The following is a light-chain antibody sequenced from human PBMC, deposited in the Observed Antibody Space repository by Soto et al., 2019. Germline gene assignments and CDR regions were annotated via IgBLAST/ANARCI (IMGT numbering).Light chain of an antibody. Sequence: DIQMTHSPSTLSASVGDRVTITCRASQNIYIWLAWYQQKPGKAPRVVINKASTLESGVPSRFSGSGLGTEFTLTIDSLQPDDFATYYCQHFNDYYVAFGQGTRVEVK. J-gene: IGKJ1*01. CDR3: QHFNDYYVA. CDR2: KAS. V-gene: IGKV1-5*03. CDR1: QNIYIW.